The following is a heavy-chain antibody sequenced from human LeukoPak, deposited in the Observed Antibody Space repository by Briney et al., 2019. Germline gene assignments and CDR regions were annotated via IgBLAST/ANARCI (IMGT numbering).Heavy chain of an antibody. D-gene: IGHD3-22*01. CDR3: TRHGWRQSGSGFYHDS. J-gene: IGHJ1*01. CDR2: IYSNGIT. V-gene: IGHV4-59*08. CDR1: GGSIISYY. Sequence: SETLSLTCTVSGGSIISYYWNWIRQPPGKGLEWIGYIYSNGITNYSPSLRSRGTISIATSKNQFSLRLDSVTAADTAVYFCTRHGWRQSGSGFYHDSWGQGLLVTVSS.